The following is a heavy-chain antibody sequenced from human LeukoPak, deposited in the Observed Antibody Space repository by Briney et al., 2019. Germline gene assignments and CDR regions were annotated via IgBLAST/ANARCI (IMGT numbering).Heavy chain of an antibody. CDR3: AREGLWATGFDY. V-gene: IGHV3-7*01. CDR2: IKQDGSEK. J-gene: IGHJ4*02. D-gene: IGHD1-26*01. Sequence: GGSLRLSRAASGFTFSIYWMSWVRQAPGKGLEWVANIKQDGSEKYYVDSVKGRFTISRDNAKNSLYLQMNSLRAEDTAVYYCAREGLWATGFDYWGQGTLVTVSS. CDR1: GFTFSIYW.